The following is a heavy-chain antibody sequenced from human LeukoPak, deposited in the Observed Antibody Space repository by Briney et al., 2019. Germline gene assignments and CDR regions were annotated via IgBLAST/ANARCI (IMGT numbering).Heavy chain of an antibody. Sequence: ASVRVSCEASGYTFTGYYMHWVRQAPGQGLEWMGRINPNSGGTNYAQKFQGRVHIPSDTPFRTDYREARRLRSGDTAVYYCVRVPRRDSSGPFAYSVEGGLVTVSS. V-gene: IGHV1-2*06. CDR2: INPNSGGT. J-gene: IGHJ4*02. CDR1: GYTFTGYY. D-gene: IGHD3-22*01. CDR3: VRVPRRDSSGPFAY.